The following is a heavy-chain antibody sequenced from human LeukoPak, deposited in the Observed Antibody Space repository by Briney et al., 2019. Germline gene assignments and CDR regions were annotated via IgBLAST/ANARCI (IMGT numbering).Heavy chain of an antibody. D-gene: IGHD3-22*01. CDR1: GFTFSSYA. J-gene: IGHJ4*02. CDR3: AKGVRDYYDSSGYPSYYFDY. CDR2: ISGSGGST. Sequence: PGGSLRLSCAASGFTFSSYAMSWVRQAPGKGLEWVSAISGSGGSTYYADSVKGRFTISRGNSKNTLYLQMNSLRAEDTAVYYCAKGVRDYYDSSGYPSYYFDYWGQGTLVTVSS. V-gene: IGHV3-23*01.